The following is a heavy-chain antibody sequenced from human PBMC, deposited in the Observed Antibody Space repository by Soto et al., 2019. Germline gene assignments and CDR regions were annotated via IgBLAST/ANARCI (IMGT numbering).Heavy chain of an antibody. V-gene: IGHV4-4*02. CDR3: ARAGGAVAGPLDY. J-gene: IGHJ4*02. CDR1: GGSISRSSW. D-gene: IGHD6-19*01. CDR2: IYHSGST. Sequence: SETRSRSCAVSGGSISRSSWWCFIHQPPGKGLEWIGEIYHSGSTNYNPSLKSRVTISVDKSKNQFSLKLSSVTAADTAVYYCARAGGAVAGPLDYWGQGTLVTVSS.